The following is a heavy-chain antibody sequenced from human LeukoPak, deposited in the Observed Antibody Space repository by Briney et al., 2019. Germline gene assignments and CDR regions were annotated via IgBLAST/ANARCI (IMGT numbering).Heavy chain of an antibody. Sequence: PGGSLRLSCAASGFTFSNYWMSWVRQAPGKGLEWVANIKQDGSEKYYVDSVKGRFTISRDNAKNSLYLQMNSLRAEDTAVYYCARDGGFDSGSYSAFDIWGQGTMVTVSS. J-gene: IGHJ3*02. CDR1: GFTFSNYW. CDR2: IKQDGSEK. CDR3: ARDGGFDSGSYSAFDI. V-gene: IGHV3-7*01. D-gene: IGHD3-10*01.